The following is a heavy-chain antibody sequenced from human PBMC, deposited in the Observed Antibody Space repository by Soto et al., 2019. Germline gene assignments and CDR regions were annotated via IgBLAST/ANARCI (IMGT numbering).Heavy chain of an antibody. CDR2: IYYSGST. Sequence: SETLSLTCTVSGGSISSYYWSWIRQPPGKGLERIGYIYYSGSTNYNPSLKSRVTISVDTSKNQFSLKLSSVTAADTAVYYCARGREDYDILTGPNYYYYMDVWGKGTTVTVSS. V-gene: IGHV4-59*01. CDR1: GGSISSYY. CDR3: ARGREDYDILTGPNYYYYMDV. J-gene: IGHJ6*03. D-gene: IGHD3-9*01.